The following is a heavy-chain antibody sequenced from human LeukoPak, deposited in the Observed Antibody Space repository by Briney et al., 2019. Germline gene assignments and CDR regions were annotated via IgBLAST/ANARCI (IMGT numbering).Heavy chain of an antibody. Sequence: SETLSLTCTVSGGSISSNHWSWIRQPPGKGLERVGYIYYSGSTNYNPSLKSRVTISVDTSKNQFSLKLSSVTAADTAVYYCARGNFWSGYYNNWFDPWGQGTLVTVSS. CDR3: ARGNFWSGYYNNWFDP. V-gene: IGHV4-59*01. CDR1: GGSISSNH. D-gene: IGHD3-3*01. J-gene: IGHJ5*02. CDR2: IYYSGST.